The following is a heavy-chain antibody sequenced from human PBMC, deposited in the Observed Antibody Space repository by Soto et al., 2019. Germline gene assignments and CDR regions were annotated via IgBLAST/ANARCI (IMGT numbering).Heavy chain of an antibody. Sequence: QVHLVQSGAEVKKPGASVKVSCKASGYTFTSYDINWVRQATGQGLEWMGWMNPNSGNTGYAQKFQGRVTMTRNTFISTAYMELSSLRSEDTAVYYCARGTGTTRYYYYGMDVWGQGTTVTVSS. CDR3: ARGTGTTRYYYYGMDV. CDR2: MNPNSGNT. CDR1: GYTFTSYD. J-gene: IGHJ6*02. V-gene: IGHV1-8*01. D-gene: IGHD1-7*01.